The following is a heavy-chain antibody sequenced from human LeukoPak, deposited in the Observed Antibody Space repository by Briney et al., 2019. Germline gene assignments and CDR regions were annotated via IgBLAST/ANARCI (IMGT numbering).Heavy chain of an antibody. V-gene: IGHV4-31*03. D-gene: IGHD1-26*01. CDR2: TSYGGGA. J-gene: IGHJ4*02. Sequence: SETLSLTCTVSGASVSRGGYYWSWIRQHPGKGLEWIGFTSYGGGAYYNPSLMSRITMSVDSSQNQFSLKMRDVTAADTAVYFCATAEWENFYFDSWGQGALVAVTS. CDR3: ATAEWENFYFDS. CDR1: GASVSRGGYY.